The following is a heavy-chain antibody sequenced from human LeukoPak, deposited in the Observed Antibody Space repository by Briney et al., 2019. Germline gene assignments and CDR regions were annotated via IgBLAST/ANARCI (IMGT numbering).Heavy chain of an antibody. Sequence: PSETLSLTCTVSDDSISDYYRGWIRQPPGKGLEWIGYFHNSGTSTYNPSLKSRVTISADTPKNQFSLKLSSVTAADTAVYYCARQITIFGVVIIEPDAFDIWGQGTMVTVSS. CDR3: ARQITIFGVVIIEPDAFDI. CDR1: DDSISDYY. CDR2: FHNSGTS. J-gene: IGHJ3*02. D-gene: IGHD3-3*01. V-gene: IGHV4-59*01.